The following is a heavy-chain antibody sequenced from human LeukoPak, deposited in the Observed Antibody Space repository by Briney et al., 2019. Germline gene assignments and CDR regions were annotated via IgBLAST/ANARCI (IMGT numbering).Heavy chain of an antibody. V-gene: IGHV4-59*01. J-gene: IGHJ5*02. Sequence: HSETLSLKCSVAGGSIKNYYWSWIQQRHGTGVERPGNFYFGGTTDYSSSLKSRLTISVDSFKNQLSLNLQSVTAADTATYYCARHRSDTGGKKGVNWFDPWGQGTLVTVSS. CDR3: ARHRSDTGGKKGVNWFDP. CDR2: FYFGGTT. CDR1: GGSIKNYY. D-gene: IGHD4-23*01.